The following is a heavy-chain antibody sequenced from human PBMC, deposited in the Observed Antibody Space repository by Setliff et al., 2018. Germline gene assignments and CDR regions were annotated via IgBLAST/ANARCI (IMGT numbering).Heavy chain of an antibody. D-gene: IGHD3-16*01. V-gene: IGHV4-61*09. CDR3: ARDGGEY. Sequence: SETLSLTCTVSGGSISSGSYYWSWIRQPAGKGLEWIGHIYSSGSTNYNPSLKSRVTISVDRSKNQFSLKLSSVIAADTAVYYCARDGGEYWGQGTLVTVSS. CDR2: IYSSGST. CDR1: GGSISSGSYY. J-gene: IGHJ4*02.